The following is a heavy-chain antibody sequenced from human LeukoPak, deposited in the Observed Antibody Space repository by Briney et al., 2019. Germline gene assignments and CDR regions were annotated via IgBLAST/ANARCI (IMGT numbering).Heavy chain of an antibody. D-gene: IGHD1-7*01. CDR2: ISSSGSTI. CDR3: ARVELAPYYYYMDV. CDR1: GFSISSYE. V-gene: IGHV3-48*03. Sequence: PGGSLRLSCAASGFSISSYEMNWVRQAPGKGLEWVSDISSSGSTIYYADSVKGRFTISRDNAKNSLYLQMNSLRAEDTAVYYCARVELAPYYYYMDVWGKGTTVTVSS. J-gene: IGHJ6*03.